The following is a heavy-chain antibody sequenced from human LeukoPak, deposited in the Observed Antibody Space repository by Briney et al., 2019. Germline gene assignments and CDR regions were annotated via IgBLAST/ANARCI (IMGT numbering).Heavy chain of an antibody. CDR3: ASSLITRGHFDY. J-gene: IGHJ4*02. D-gene: IGHD3-16*01. Sequence: SETLSLTCAVYGGSFSGYYWSWIRQPPGKGLEWIGEINHSGSTNYNPSLKSRVTISVDTSKNQFSLKLSSVTAADTAVYYCASSLITRGHFDYWGQGTLVTVSS. CDR1: GGSFSGYY. CDR2: INHSGST. V-gene: IGHV4-34*01.